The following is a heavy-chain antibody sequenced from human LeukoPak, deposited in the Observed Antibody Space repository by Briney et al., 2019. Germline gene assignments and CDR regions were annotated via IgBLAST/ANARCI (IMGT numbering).Heavy chain of an antibody. D-gene: IGHD3-10*01. Sequence: GASVKVSCKASGYTFTSYYMHWVRQAPGQGLEWMGIINPSGGSTSYAQKFQGRVTMTRDMSTSTAYMELSSLRSEDTAVYYCARDFRYYGSGSYYSSLYYYYYYYMDVWGKGTTVTVSS. V-gene: IGHV1-46*01. CDR3: ARDFRYYGSGSYYSSLYYYYYYYMDV. J-gene: IGHJ6*03. CDR2: INPSGGST. CDR1: GYTFTSYY.